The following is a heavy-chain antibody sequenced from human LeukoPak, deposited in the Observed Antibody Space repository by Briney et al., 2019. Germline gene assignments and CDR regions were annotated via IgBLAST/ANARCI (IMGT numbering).Heavy chain of an antibody. CDR3: AREWYGQAFDI. CDR2: IIPIFGTA. J-gene: IGHJ3*02. CDR1: GYTFTGYY. V-gene: IGHV1-69*13. D-gene: IGHD2-15*01. Sequence: VASVKVSCKASGYTFTGYYMHWVRQAPGQGLEWMGGIIPIFGTANYAQKFQGRVTITADESTSTAYMELSSLRSEDTAVYYCAREWYGQAFDIWGQGTMVTVSS.